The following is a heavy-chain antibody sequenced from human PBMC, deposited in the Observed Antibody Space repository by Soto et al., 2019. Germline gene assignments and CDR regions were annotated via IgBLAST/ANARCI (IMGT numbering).Heavy chain of an antibody. D-gene: IGHD4-4*01. CDR1: GFTFSSYG. V-gene: IGHV3-33*01. J-gene: IGHJ6*03. CDR2: IWYDGSNK. CDR3: ARDPSPSTVVMDV. Sequence: GGSLRLSCAASGFTFSSYGMHWVRQAPGKGLEWVAVIWYDGSNKYYADSVKGRFTISRDNSKNTLYLQMNSLRAEDTAVYYCARDPSPSTVVMDVWGKGTTVTVSS.